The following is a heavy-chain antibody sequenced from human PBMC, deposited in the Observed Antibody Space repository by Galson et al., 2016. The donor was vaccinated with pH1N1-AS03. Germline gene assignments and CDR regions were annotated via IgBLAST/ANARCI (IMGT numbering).Heavy chain of an antibody. CDR2: IDWDDDK. D-gene: IGHD4-17*01. CDR3: ARAPYGDYDFDY. CDR1: GSSLHTAPMR. Sequence: PALVKPPQTLTLTCTFSGSSLHTAPMRVSWIRQPPGKALEWLARIDWDDDKFYSTSLKTRLTISKDTSKNQVVLTMTNMDPVDTATYYCARAPYGDYDFDYWGQGTLVTVSA. J-gene: IGHJ4*02. V-gene: IGHV2-70*04.